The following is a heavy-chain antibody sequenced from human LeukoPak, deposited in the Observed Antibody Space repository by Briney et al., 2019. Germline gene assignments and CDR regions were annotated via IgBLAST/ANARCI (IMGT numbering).Heavy chain of an antibody. CDR2: IKKDGSEK. Sequence: TGGSLRLSCAASGFTFSSYWMSWVRQAPGKGLEWVANIKKDGSEKYYVYSVKGRFTTSRDNGKNSLYLQMNSLRAEDTAVYECARVLPNTAMVSFDYWGQGTLVTVSS. V-gene: IGHV3-7*01. CDR1: GFTFSSYW. D-gene: IGHD5-18*01. CDR3: ARVLPNTAMVSFDY. J-gene: IGHJ4*02.